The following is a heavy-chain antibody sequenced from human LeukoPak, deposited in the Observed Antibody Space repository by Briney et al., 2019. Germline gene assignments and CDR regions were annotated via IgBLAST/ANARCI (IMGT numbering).Heavy chain of an antibody. CDR3: ARDRGVRGVITLPFDY. V-gene: IGHV4-39*07. CDR1: GGSISSSSYY. CDR2: IYYSGST. J-gene: IGHJ4*02. D-gene: IGHD3-10*01. Sequence: SETLSLTCTVSGGSISSSSYYWGWIRQPPGKGLECIGSIYYSGSTYYNPSLKSRVTISVDTSKNQFSLKLSSVTAADTAVYYCARDRGVRGVITLPFDYWGQGTLVTVSS.